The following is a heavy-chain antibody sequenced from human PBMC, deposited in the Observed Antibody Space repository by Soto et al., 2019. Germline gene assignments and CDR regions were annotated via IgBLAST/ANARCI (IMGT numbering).Heavy chain of an antibody. V-gene: IGHV3-30*18. D-gene: IGHD1-20*01. CDR1: GFTFSSYG. CDR3: AKGMDRYNWNHEPSYGMDA. CDR2: ISYDGSNK. Sequence: PGGSLRLSCAASGFTFSSYGMHWVRQAPGKGLEWVAVISYDGSNKYYADSVKGRFTISRDNSKNTLYLQMNSLRAEDTAVYYCAKGMDRYNWNHEPSYGMDAWGQGTTVTVSS. J-gene: IGHJ6*02.